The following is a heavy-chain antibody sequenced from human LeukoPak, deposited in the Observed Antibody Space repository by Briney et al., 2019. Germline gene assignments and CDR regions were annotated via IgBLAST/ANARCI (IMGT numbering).Heavy chain of an antibody. J-gene: IGHJ6*03. CDR2: ISTSGST. CDR1: GGSISSYY. Sequence: SETLSLTCTVSGGSISSYYWSWIRQPAGKGLESIGHISTSGSTNYNPSLKSRVTMSVDTSKNQFSLKLSSVTAADTAVYYCARDRDYYYYYYMDVWGKGTTVTVSS. CDR3: ARDRDYYYYYYMDV. V-gene: IGHV4-4*07.